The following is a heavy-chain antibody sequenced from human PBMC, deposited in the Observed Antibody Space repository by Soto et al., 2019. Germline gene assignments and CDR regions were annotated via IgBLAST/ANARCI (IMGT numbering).Heavy chain of an antibody. D-gene: IGHD3-10*01. J-gene: IGHJ4*02. CDR3: AKVLSKNYYYPFDF. V-gene: IGHV3-23*01. CDR2: ISGGSSVT. Sequence: VGSLRLSCTASGFTFSDYAMTWVRQAPGKGLEWVSTISGGSSVTYYGDSVKGRFTISRDNAKKTLFLQLNRLSAEDTATYYCAKVLSKNYYYPFDFWGQGTQVTVSS. CDR1: GFTFSDYA.